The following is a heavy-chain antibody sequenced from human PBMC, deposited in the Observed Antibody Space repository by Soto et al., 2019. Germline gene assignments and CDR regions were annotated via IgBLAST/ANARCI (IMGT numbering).Heavy chain of an antibody. CDR3: ARGSRAWHLEY. V-gene: IGHV3-30-3*01. Sequence: VQLVESGGGVVQPGRSLRLSCAASGFTFSSYALHWVRQSPGKGLEWVAVVSFDGSNEYYADSVTGRFTISRDNSKSTLYLQMNRLRAEGTAVYYCARGSRAWHLEYWGQGSLVTVSS. J-gene: IGHJ4*02. CDR1: GFTFSSYA. CDR2: VSFDGSNE. D-gene: IGHD1-26*01.